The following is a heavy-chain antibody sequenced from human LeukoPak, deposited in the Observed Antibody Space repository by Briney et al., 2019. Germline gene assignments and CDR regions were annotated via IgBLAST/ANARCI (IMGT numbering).Heavy chain of an antibody. CDR2: TYGDGDNR. V-gene: IGHV3-33*01. CDR1: GFSFNTYG. D-gene: IGHD3-22*01. Sequence: ESGGSLRLSCTASGFSFNTYGMHWVRQVPGKGLEWLAVTYGDGDNRYYADSVKARFTISRDNGRKTIYLQMNNLRDEDTAVYYCATGSGYYYSHWGQGILVTVSS. CDR3: ATGSGYYYSH. J-gene: IGHJ4*02.